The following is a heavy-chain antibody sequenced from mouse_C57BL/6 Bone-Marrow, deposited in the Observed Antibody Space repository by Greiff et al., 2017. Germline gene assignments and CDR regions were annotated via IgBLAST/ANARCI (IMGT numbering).Heavy chain of an antibody. V-gene: IGHV1-64*01. CDR1: GYTFTSYW. Sequence: QVQLQQPGAELVKPGASVKLSCKASGYTFTSYWMHWVKQRPGQGLEWIGMIHPNSGSTNYNEKFKSKATLTVDKSSSTAYMQLSSLTSEDSAVYYCAKETAQAIGAWFAYWGQGTLVTVSA. D-gene: IGHD3-2*02. J-gene: IGHJ3*01. CDR3: AKETAQAIGAWFAY. CDR2: IHPNSGST.